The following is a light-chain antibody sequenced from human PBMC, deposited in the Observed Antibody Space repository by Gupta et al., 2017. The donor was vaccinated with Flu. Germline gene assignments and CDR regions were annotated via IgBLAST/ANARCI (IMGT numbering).Light chain of an antibody. V-gene: IGKV1-8*01. J-gene: IGKJ1*01. CDR2: AAS. Sequence: STGDRVTITCRASQGISSYLAWYQQKPGKAPKLLIYAASTLQSGVPSRFSGSGSGTDFTLTISCLQSEDFATYYCQQYYSYPQTFGQGTKVEIK. CDR1: QGISSY. CDR3: QQYYSYPQT.